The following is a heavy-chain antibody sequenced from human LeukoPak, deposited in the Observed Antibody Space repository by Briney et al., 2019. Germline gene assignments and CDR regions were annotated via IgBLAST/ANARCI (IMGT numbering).Heavy chain of an antibody. D-gene: IGHD2-15*01. V-gene: IGHV4-59*01. CDR2: GST. CDR3: ATYSSLSLQPQY. Sequence: SETLSLTCSVSGASIGSYYWRWIRQPPGKGLEWIGGSTNYNPSLKSRVTISVDTSKSQFSLKLTSVTAADTAVYYCATYSSLSLQPQYWGQGTLVTVSS. J-gene: IGHJ4*02. CDR1: GASIGSYY.